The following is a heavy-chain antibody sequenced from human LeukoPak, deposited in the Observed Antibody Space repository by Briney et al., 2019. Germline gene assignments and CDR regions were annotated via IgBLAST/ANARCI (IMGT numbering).Heavy chain of an antibody. CDR1: GCTFSSYA. CDR3: AREASVPSFVDTAMVEVYYFDY. Sequence: SVKVSCKASGCTFSSYAISWVRQAPGQGLEWMGGIIPIFGTANYAQKFQGRVTITADKSTSTAYMELSSLRSEDTAVYYCAREASVPSFVDTAMVEVYYFDYWGQGTLVTVSS. V-gene: IGHV1-69*06. CDR2: IIPIFGTA. D-gene: IGHD5-18*01. J-gene: IGHJ4*02.